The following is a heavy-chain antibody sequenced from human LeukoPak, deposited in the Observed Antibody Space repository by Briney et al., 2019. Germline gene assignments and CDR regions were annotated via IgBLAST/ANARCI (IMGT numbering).Heavy chain of an antibody. J-gene: IGHJ5*02. CDR3: ARNFDSQGFDP. D-gene: IGHD3-9*01. CDR2: INSDSGFT. Sequence: ASVKVSCKAPGYTFTGYYMNWVRQAPGQGLEWMGWINSDSGFTKYAQKFQGRVTMTRDTSITTVYMDLTRLTSDDTAVYYCARNFDSQGFDPWGQGTLVTVSS. CDR1: GYTFTGYY. V-gene: IGHV1-2*02.